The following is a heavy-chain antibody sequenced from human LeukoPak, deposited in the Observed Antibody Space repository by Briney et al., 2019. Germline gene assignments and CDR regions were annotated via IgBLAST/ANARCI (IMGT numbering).Heavy chain of an antibody. J-gene: IGHJ4*02. CDR2: ISGSGRST. Sequence: GGSLRLSCAASGITFSNYGMSWVGQAPGKGLEWVSVISGSGRSTYYADSVKGRFTISRDNSKDTLYLQMNSVRAEDTAVYYCAKDSTIDYSDSSGYYTTAHFDYWGQGTLVTVSS. V-gene: IGHV3-23*01. CDR3: AKDSTIDYSDSSGYYTTAHFDY. D-gene: IGHD3-22*01. CDR1: GITFSNYG.